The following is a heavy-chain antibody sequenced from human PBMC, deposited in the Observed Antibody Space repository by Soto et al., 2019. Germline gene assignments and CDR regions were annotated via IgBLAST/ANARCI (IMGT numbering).Heavy chain of an antibody. J-gene: IGHJ4*02. Sequence: GGSLRLSCAASGFTFSSYSMNWVRQAPGKGLEWVSSISSSSSYIYYADSVKGRFTISRDNAKNSLYLQMNSLRAEDTAVYYWARHKYYDYVWGSYRLNYFDYWGQGTLVTVSS. CDR2: ISSSSSYI. D-gene: IGHD3-16*02. CDR3: ARHKYYDYVWGSYRLNYFDY. V-gene: IGHV3-21*01. CDR1: GFTFSSYS.